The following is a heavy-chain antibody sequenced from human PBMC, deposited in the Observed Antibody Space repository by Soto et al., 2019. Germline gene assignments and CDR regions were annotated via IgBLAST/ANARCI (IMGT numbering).Heavy chain of an antibody. CDR2: ISGYNGDT. Sequence: QVQLVQSGGEVKQPGASVKVSCKTSGYTFTSYGISWVRQAPGQGLEWMGWISGYNGDTKYVQKSQGRVTLTTDTSTNTAYMEVRSLRSDETAVYYCARDWVGDLAYWGQGTLVTVSS. CDR3: ARDWVGDLAY. J-gene: IGHJ4*02. CDR1: GYTFTSYG. V-gene: IGHV1-18*01. D-gene: IGHD4-17*01.